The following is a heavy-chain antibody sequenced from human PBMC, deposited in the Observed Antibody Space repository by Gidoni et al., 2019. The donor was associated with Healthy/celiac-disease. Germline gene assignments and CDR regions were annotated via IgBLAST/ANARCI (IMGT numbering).Heavy chain of an antibody. D-gene: IGHD3-3*01. V-gene: IGHV4-59*08. Sequence: QVQLQESGPGLVKPSATLSLTCTISGGSISSDYWSWIRQPPGKGLEWIGYIYYSGSTNYNPSLKSRVTISVYTSKNQFSLKLSSVTAADTAVYYCARYHYDFWSGYYTVDYWGQGTLVTVSS. CDR2: IYYSGST. CDR3: ARYHYDFWSGYYTVDY. J-gene: IGHJ4*02. CDR1: GGSISSDY.